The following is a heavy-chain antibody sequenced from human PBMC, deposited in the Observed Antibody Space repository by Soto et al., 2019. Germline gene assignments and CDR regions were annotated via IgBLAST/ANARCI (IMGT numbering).Heavy chain of an antibody. J-gene: IGHJ6*02. V-gene: IGHV5-51*01. D-gene: IGHD6-13*01. Sequence: PXESLKISCKGSGYSFTSYWIGWVRQMPGKGLEWMGIIYPGDSDTRYSPSFQGQVTISADKSISTAYLQWSSLKASDTAMYYCASHSSSAYYYYGMDVWGQGTTVTVSS. CDR2: IYPGDSDT. CDR1: GYSFTSYW. CDR3: ASHSSSAYYYYGMDV.